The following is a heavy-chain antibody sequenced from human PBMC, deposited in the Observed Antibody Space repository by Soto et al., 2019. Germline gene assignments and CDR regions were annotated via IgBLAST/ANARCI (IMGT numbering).Heavy chain of an antibody. D-gene: IGHD3-10*01. V-gene: IGHV1-8*01. CDR1: GYTFTSYD. J-gene: IGHJ3*02. Sequence: QVQLVQSGAEVKRPGASVKVSCKASGYTFTSYDINWVRQATGQGLEWMGWMNPNSGNTGYAQTFQVSATMTMNSSISTDYMELSSLRSEDTAVYYCAIVCLIWSDAFDIWGQGTMVTLSS. CDR2: MNPNSGNT. CDR3: AIVCLIWSDAFDI.